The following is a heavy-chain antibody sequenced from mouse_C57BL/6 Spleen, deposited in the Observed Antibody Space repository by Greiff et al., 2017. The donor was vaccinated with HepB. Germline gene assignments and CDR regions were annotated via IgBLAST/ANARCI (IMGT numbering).Heavy chain of an antibody. CDR3: ARSPPESSGYLPLDD. J-gene: IGHJ2*01. V-gene: IGHV1-53*01. CDR2: INPSNGGT. CDR1: GYTFTSYW. Sequence: VQLQQPGTELVKPGASVKLSCKASGYTFTSYWMHWVKQRPGQGLEWIGNINPSNGGTNYNEKFKSKATLTVDKSSSTAYMQLSSLTSEDSAVYYCARSPPESSGYLPLDDWGQGTTLTVSS. D-gene: IGHD3-2*02.